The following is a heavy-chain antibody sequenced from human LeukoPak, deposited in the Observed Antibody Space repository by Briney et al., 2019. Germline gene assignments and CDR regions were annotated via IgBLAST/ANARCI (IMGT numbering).Heavy chain of an antibody. D-gene: IGHD3-3*01. CDR2: IYYSGST. CDR1: GGSISSGGYY. V-gene: IGHV4-31*03. CDR3: ARAPYYDFWIGYPRNWFDP. Sequence: PSQTLSLTCTVSGGSISSGGYYWSWIRQHPGKGLEWIGYIYYSGSTYYNPCLKSRVTISVDTSKNQLSLKLSFVTAADTAVYYCARAPYYDFWIGYPRNWFDPWGQGTLVTVSS. J-gene: IGHJ5*02.